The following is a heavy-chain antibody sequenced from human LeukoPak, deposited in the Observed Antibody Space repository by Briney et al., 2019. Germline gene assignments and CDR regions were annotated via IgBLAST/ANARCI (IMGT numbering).Heavy chain of an antibody. CDR3: ARALGEEWSRGYYMDV. CDR2: INNSGST. Sequence: SETLSLTCAVYGGSLSGYYWSWIRQPPGKGLEWIGEINNSGSTNCNPSRKSRITISVDTSKNQFSLKLSSVTAAETAVYYCARALGEEWSRGYYMDVWGKGTTVTVSS. J-gene: IGHJ6*03. CDR1: GGSLSGYY. D-gene: IGHD3-3*01. V-gene: IGHV4-34*01.